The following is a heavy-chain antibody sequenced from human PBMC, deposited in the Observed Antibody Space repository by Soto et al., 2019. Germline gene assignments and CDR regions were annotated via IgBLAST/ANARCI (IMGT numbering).Heavy chain of an antibody. V-gene: IGHV3-30*03. CDR3: ASPFKNIAVAGTTY. CDR2: ISYDGSTK. Sequence: QVQLVESGGGGFHPGGSRILPWLASGFSFSPPGMHGVPRAPAKGRGWVAVISYDGSTKYYADSVKGRFTISRDNSKNTLFLQMNSLRAEDTAVYYCASPFKNIAVAGTTYWGQGTLVTVSS. J-gene: IGHJ4*02. D-gene: IGHD6-19*01. CDR1: GFSFSPPG.